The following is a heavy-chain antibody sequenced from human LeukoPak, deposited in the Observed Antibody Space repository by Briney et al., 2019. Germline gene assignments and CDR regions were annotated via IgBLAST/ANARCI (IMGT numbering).Heavy chain of an antibody. CDR3: ARDDSSGYNVDC. V-gene: IGHV3-21*05. CDR2: INSSSSYI. CDR1: GFTFSSYA. Sequence: GGSLRLSCAASGFTFSSYAMSWVRQAPGKGLEWVSYINSSSSYIYCVDSVKGRFTISRDNAKNSLYLQMNSLRAEDTAVYYCARDDSSGYNVDCWGQGTLVTVSS. J-gene: IGHJ4*02. D-gene: IGHD3-22*01.